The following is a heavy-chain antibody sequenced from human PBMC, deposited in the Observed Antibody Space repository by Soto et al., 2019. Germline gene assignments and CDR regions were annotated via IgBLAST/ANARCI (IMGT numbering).Heavy chain of an antibody. D-gene: IGHD4-4*01. CDR1: GGTFSSYT. V-gene: IGHV1-69*04. CDR3: ARDLTVTTLDDYYYYMDV. CDR2: IIPILGIA. J-gene: IGHJ6*03. Sequence: SVKVSCKASGGTFSSYTISWVRQAPGQGLEWMGRIIPILGIANYAQKFQGRVTITADKSTSTAYMELSSLRSEDTAVYYCARDLTVTTLDDYYYYMDVWGKGTTVTVSS.